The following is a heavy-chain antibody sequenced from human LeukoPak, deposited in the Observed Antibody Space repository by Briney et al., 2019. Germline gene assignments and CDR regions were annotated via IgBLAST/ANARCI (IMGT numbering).Heavy chain of an antibody. CDR1: GFTFSSHG. Sequence: GGSLRLSCAASGFTFSSHGMHWVRQAPGKGLQWVALISYDGNNKCHADSVKGRFSISRDNSKNTLYLQMNSLRVEDTAVYFCAKDLGQQLAPRGFDYWGQGTLVTVSS. CDR3: AKDLGQQLAPRGFDY. V-gene: IGHV3-30*18. D-gene: IGHD6-13*01. CDR2: ISYDGNNK. J-gene: IGHJ4*02.